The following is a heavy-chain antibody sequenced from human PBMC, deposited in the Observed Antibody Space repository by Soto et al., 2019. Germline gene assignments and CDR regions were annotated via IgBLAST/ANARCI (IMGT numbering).Heavy chain of an antibody. CDR3: ARATYSNYVSRSWYYYYYYMDV. D-gene: IGHD4-4*01. V-gene: IGHV4-31*03. J-gene: IGHJ6*03. CDR2: IYYSGST. Sequence: SETLSLTCSVSGGSISSGGYYWRWIRQHPGKGLGWIGYIYYSGSTYYNPSLKSRVTISVDTSKNQFSLKLSSVTAADTAVYYCARATYSNYVSRSWYYYYYYMDVWGKGTTVTVSS. CDR1: GGSISSGGYY.